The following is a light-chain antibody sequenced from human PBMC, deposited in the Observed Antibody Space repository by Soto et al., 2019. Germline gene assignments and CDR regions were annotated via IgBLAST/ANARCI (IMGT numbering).Light chain of an antibody. CDR1: QSISTW. J-gene: IGKJ2*01. Sequence: DIQMTQSPSTVSASVGDRVTITCRASQSISTWLAWYQQKPGKAPRLLIYKGSSLESGVASRFTGSGSGTQFTLIIDSLQPDDSATYYCQHYDSYPFTFGQGTKLEI. V-gene: IGKV1-5*03. CDR3: QHYDSYPFT. CDR2: KGS.